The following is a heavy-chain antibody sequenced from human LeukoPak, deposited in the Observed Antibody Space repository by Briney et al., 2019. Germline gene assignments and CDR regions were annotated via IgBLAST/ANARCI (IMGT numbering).Heavy chain of an antibody. V-gene: IGHV3-33*01. Sequence: GGSLRLYCQPSGFTFRHHGMHWVRQAPGKGLEWVSFISIGGGTEYYADSVKGRFTISRDNSINTLYLQLDSLSADDTAVYYCTRDRAERYFDFWGQGTLVTVSS. J-gene: IGHJ4*02. CDR1: GFTFRHHG. CDR2: ISIGGGTE. CDR3: TRDRAERYFDF. D-gene: IGHD1-1*01.